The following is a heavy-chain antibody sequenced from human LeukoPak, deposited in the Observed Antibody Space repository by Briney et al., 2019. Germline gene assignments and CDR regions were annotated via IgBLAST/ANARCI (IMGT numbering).Heavy chain of an antibody. CDR2: INHSGST. CDR1: GGYY. V-gene: IGHV4-34*01. CDR3: ARHFPQKGGGITMVRGVRQPRGAFDI. Sequence: PSETLSLTCAVYGGYYWSWIRQPPGKGLEWIGEINHSGSTNYKPSLKSRVTISVDTSKNQFSLRLSSVTAADTAVYYCARHFPQKGGGITMVRGVRQPRGAFDIWGQGTMVTVSS. J-gene: IGHJ3*02. D-gene: IGHD3-10*01.